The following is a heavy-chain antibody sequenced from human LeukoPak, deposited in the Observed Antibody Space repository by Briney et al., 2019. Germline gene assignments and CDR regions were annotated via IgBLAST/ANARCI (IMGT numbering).Heavy chain of an antibody. V-gene: IGHV1-24*01. D-gene: IGHD6-13*01. CDR1: GYTLTELS. CDR2: FDPEDGET. Sequence: ASVKVSCKASGYTLTELSMHWVRQAPGKGLEWMGGFDPEDGETIYAQKFQGRVTMTEDTSTDTAYMELSSLRSEDTAVYYCARGVLREQQLGLDYWGQGTLVTVSS. J-gene: IGHJ4*02. CDR3: ARGVLREQQLGLDY.